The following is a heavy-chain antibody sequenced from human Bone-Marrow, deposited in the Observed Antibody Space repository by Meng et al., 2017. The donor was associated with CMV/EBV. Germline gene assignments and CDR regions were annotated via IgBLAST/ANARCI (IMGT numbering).Heavy chain of an antibody. J-gene: IGHJ4*02. V-gene: IGHV3-23*01. D-gene: IGHD1-26*01. CDR3: AKEPIVGATFY. Sequence: GGSLRLSCATSGFTFSSYWMTWVRQAPGKGLEWVSAISGSGGSTYYADSVKGRFTISRDNSKNTLYLQMNSLRAEDTSVYYCAKEPIVGATFYWGQGTLVTVSS. CDR2: ISGSGGST. CDR1: GFTFSSYW.